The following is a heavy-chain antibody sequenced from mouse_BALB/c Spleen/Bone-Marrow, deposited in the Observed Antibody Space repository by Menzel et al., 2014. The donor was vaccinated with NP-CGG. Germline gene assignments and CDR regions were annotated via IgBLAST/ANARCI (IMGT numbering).Heavy chain of an antibody. CDR2: ISSGSSTI. V-gene: IGHV5-17*02. J-gene: IGHJ2*01. CDR3: TRGGNWDDFDY. D-gene: IGHD4-1*01. Sequence: DVMLVESGGGLVQPGGSRKLSCAASGFTFSSFEMHWVRQAPEKGLEWVAYISSGSSTIFYADTVKGRFTVSRDNPKNTLFLQMTSLRSEDTAMYYCTRGGNWDDFDYWGQGTTLTVSS. CDR1: GFTFSSFE.